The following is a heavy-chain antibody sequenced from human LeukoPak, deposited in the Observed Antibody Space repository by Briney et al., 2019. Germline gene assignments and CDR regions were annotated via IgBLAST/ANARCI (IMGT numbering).Heavy chain of an antibody. CDR2: MFHSGIT. CDR3: ARKRGHSDYDPHYFDY. D-gene: IGHD5-12*01. Sequence: PSETLSLTCTASGYSISGGYYWAWIRQPPGKGLEWVGYMFHSGITYCNPSLKSRVTLSMDTSKNRFSLKLTSVTAADTAVYYCARKRGHSDYDPHYFDYWGQGTLVTVSS. V-gene: IGHV4-38-2*02. J-gene: IGHJ4*02. CDR1: GYSISGGYY.